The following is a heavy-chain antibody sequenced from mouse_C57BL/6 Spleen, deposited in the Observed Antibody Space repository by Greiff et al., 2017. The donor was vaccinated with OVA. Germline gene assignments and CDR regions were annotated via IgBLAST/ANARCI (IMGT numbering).Heavy chain of an antibody. CDR1: GYTFTTYP. CDR2: FHPYNDDT. D-gene: IGHD1-1*01. Sequence: QVHVKQSGAELVKPGASVKMSCKASGYTFTTYPIEWMKQNHGKSLEWIGNFHPYNDDTKYNEKFKGKATLTVEKSSSTVYLELSRLTSDDSAVYYCARGPYYYGSSWDYYAMDYWGQGTSVTVSS. J-gene: IGHJ4*01. CDR3: ARGPYYYGSSWDYYAMDY. V-gene: IGHV1-47*01.